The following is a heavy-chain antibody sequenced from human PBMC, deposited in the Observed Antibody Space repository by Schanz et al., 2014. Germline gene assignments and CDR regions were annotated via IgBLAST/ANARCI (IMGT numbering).Heavy chain of an antibody. CDR1: GVSICGYY. Sequence: QVQLQESGPGLVKPSETLSLTCTVSGVSICGYYWSWIRQPPGKGLEWIGYIFFSGSTTYNPSFNSQVTISVDMSKNQFARNLGSVTAADTAVYYCARAEINSGYARYYYGMDVWGQGTTVTVSS. V-gene: IGHV4-4*09. D-gene: IGHD5-12*01. CDR3: ARAEINSGYARYYYGMDV. J-gene: IGHJ6*02. CDR2: IFFSGST.